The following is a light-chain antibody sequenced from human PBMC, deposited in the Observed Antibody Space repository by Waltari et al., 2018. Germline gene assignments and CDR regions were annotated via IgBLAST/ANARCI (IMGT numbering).Light chain of an antibody. CDR2: KAS. Sequence: DIQMTQSPSTLSASVGDRVTITCRASQSINNRLAWYQQKPGKAPNLLIYKASTLETAVPSRFSGSGSGTKFTLTISSLQPDDFATYYCQQYNSNSLLTFGGGTKVEIK. CDR3: QQYNSNSLLT. CDR1: QSINNR. J-gene: IGKJ4*01. V-gene: IGKV1-5*03.